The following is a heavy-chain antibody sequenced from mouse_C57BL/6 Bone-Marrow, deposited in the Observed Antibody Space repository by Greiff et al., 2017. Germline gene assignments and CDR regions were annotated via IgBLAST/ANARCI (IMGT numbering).Heavy chain of an antibody. V-gene: IGHV1-81*01. Sequence: QVQLQQSGAELARPGASVKLSCKASGYTFTSYGISWVKQRTGQGLEWIGEIYPRSGNTYYNEKFKGKATLTADKSSSTAYMQRSSLTSEDSAVYYCAREGANVYAMDYWGPGTSVTVSS. CDR3: AREGANVYAMDY. CDR1: GYTFTSYG. D-gene: IGHD6-1*01. CDR2: IYPRSGNT. J-gene: IGHJ4*01.